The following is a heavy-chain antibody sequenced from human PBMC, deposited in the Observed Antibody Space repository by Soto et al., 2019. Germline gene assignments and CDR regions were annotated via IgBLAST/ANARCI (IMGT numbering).Heavy chain of an antibody. CDR3: ARGRPKRLYDDVWGNYHYTRDVFDY. Sequence: QVQLQQWGAGLLKPSETLALTCAVYGGSFSGYYWGWIRQPPGKGLEWIGEINHSADTNYNPSLKSRVTLSVDTSTNQFSLRLSSVTAADTAVYYCARGRPKRLYDDVWGNYHYTRDVFDYWGQGTPVTVSS. J-gene: IGHJ4*02. CDR2: INHSADT. D-gene: IGHD3-16*02. CDR1: GGSFSGYY. V-gene: IGHV4-34*01.